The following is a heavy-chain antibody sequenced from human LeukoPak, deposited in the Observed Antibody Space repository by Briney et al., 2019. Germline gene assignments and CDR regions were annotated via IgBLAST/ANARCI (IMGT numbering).Heavy chain of an antibody. Sequence: GGSLRLSCAASGFTFNKYWMCWVRQAPGKGLEWVANIKQDGSETNYVGSMKGRFTISRDNSRNSLYLQMNSLRAEDTAVYYCVSRSGWYPFDYWGQGTLVTVSS. CDR3: VSRSGWYPFDY. J-gene: IGHJ4*02. CDR1: GFTFNKYW. V-gene: IGHV3-7*03. CDR2: IKQDGSET. D-gene: IGHD6-19*01.